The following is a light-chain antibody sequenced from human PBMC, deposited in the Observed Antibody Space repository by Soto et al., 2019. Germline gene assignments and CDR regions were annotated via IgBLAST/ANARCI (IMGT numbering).Light chain of an antibody. J-gene: IGKJ1*01. CDR1: QSISDW. CDR2: KAS. CDR3: QQYYNYPLT. V-gene: IGKV1-5*03. Sequence: DIQMTQSPSTLSASVGDRVTITCRASQSISDWLAWYQQMPGKAPKLLIYKASTSESGVPSSFSSSGSGTEFTLTIISLQPDDFATYYCQQYYNYPLTFGQGTKVDIK.